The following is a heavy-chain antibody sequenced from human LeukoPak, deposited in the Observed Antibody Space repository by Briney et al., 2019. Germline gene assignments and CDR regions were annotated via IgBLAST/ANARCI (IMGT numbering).Heavy chain of an antibody. CDR1: GFTFDAIA. D-gene: IGHD2-2*01. CDR2: ISWDGGKT. Sequence: AGGYLRCSCAASGFTFDAIALHWDRPAPGQGWEWVSLISWDGGKTYYADSVKGRFTVSRDNSKNSLYLQMSSLRPEDSALYYCARGSSTGNYYYYMGVWGRGSTVTVSS. J-gene: IGHJ6*03. V-gene: IGHV3-43D*04. CDR3: ARGSSTGNYYYYMGV.